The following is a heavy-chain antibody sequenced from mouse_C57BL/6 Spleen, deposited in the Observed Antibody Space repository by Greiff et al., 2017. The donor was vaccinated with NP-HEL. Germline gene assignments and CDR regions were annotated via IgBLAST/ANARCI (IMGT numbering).Heavy chain of an antibody. Sequence: VQLQQSGPELVKPGASVKLSCKASGYTFTDYNMHWVKQSHGQSLEWIGYINPNNGGTSYNQKFKGKATLTVNKSSSTAYMELRSLTSDESAVYYCARTGRCPDYWGQGTTLTVSS. CDR3: ARTGRCPDY. J-gene: IGHJ2*01. CDR1: GYTFTDYN. CDR2: INPNNGGT. V-gene: IGHV1-22*01.